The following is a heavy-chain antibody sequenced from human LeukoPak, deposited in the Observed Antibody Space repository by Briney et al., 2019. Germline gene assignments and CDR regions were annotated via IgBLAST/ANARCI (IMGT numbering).Heavy chain of an antibody. CDR2: IYYSGTT. D-gene: IGHD2-15*01. J-gene: IGHJ4*02. Sequence: SETLSLTCTVSGGSISSYYWSWIRQPQPPGKGLEWIGYIYYSGTTNYNPSLKSRVTISVDTSKSQFSLKLSSVTAADTAVYYCARIHQYCSGGSCYLFDYWGQGTLVTVSS. V-gene: IGHV4-59*08. CDR1: GGSISSYY. CDR3: ARIHQYCSGGSCYLFDY.